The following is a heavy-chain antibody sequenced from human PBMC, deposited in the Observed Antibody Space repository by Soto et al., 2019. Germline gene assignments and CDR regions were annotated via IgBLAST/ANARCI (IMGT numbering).Heavy chain of an antibody. J-gene: IGHJ5*02. V-gene: IGHV1-8*01. D-gene: IGHD6-19*01. CDR1: GYTFTSYD. Sequence: ASVKVSCKASGYTFTSYDINWVRQATGQGLEWMGWMNPNSGNTGYAQKFQGRVTMTRNTSISTAYMELSSLRSEDTAVYYCASAVAGISVDNWFDPWGQGTLVTVSS. CDR3: ASAVAGISVDNWFDP. CDR2: MNPNSGNT.